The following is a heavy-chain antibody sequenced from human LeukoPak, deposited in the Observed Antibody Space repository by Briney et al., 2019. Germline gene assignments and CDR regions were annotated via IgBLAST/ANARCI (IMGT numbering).Heavy chain of an antibody. J-gene: IGHJ4*02. Sequence: ASVKVSCKASGYTFTGYYMHWVRQAPGQGLEWMGWINPNSGGTNYAQKFQGRVTMTRDTSISTAYMELSRLRSDDTAVYYCARDIVATRGHYYFHYWGQGTLVTVSS. V-gene: IGHV1-2*02. CDR2: INPNSGGT. CDR1: GYTFTGYY. CDR3: ARDIVATRGHYYFHY. D-gene: IGHD5-12*01.